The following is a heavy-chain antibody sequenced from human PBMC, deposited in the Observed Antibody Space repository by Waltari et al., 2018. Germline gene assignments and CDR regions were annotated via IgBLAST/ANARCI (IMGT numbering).Heavy chain of an antibody. CDR1: GGSISSYY. CDR3: ASAGGTLRQNY. J-gene: IGHJ4*02. V-gene: IGHV4-59*01. D-gene: IGHD3-3*01. CDR2: IYYSGST. Sequence: QVQLQESGPGLVKPSETLSLTCTVSGGSISSYYWSWIRRPPGKGLEWIGYIYYSGSTNDNPTRKSRVTISVDTSKNQFSLKLSSVTAADTAVYYCASAGGTLRQNYWGQGTLVTVSS.